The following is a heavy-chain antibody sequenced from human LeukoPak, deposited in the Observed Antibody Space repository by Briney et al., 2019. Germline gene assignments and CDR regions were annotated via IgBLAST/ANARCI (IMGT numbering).Heavy chain of an antibody. CDR2: INHSGST. D-gene: IGHD3-22*01. Sequence: PSETLSLTCAVYGGSFSGYYWSWIRQPPGKGLEWIGEINHSGSTNYNPSLKSRVTISVDTSKNQFSVKLSSVTAADTAVYYCARATRYYYDSSGYFQLWGQGTLVTVSS. V-gene: IGHV4-34*01. J-gene: IGHJ4*02. CDR1: GGSFSGYY. CDR3: ARATRYYYDSSGYFQL.